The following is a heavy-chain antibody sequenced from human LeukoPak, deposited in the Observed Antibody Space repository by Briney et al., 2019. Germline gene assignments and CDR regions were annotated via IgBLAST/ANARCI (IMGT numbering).Heavy chain of an antibody. Sequence: SGPTLLKPTQTLTLTCTFSGFSLSTSGMCVSWIRQPPGKALEWLSLIDWDDDKYYSTSLKTRLTISKDTSKNQVVLTMTNMDPVDTATYYCARMGGGCYSDLYYFDYWGQGTLVTVSS. CDR3: ARMGGGCYSDLYYFDY. D-gene: IGHD2-15*01. J-gene: IGHJ4*02. CDR1: GFSLSTSGMC. V-gene: IGHV2-70*01. CDR2: IDWDDDK.